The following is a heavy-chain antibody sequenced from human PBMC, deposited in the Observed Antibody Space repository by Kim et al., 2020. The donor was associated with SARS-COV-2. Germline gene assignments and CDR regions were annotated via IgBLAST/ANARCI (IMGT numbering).Heavy chain of an antibody. V-gene: IGHV3-49*04. J-gene: IGHJ5*02. CDR2: IRSKAYGGTT. D-gene: IGHD6-13*01. CDR3: TRGGSSYPNWFDP. Sequence: GGSLRLSCTASGFTFGDYAMSWVRQALGKGLEWVGFIRSKAYGGTTEYAASVKGRFTISRDDSKSIAYLQMNSLKTEDTAVYYCTRGGSSYPNWFDPWGQGTLVTVSS. CDR1: GFTFGDYA.